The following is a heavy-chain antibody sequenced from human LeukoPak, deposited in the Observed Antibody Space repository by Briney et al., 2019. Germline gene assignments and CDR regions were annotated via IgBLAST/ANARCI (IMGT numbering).Heavy chain of an antibody. V-gene: IGHV5-51*01. CDR3: ARQYGRPFDY. CDR1: GYSFSNYW. D-gene: IGHD4-17*01. J-gene: IGHJ4*02. CDR2: IYPGDSDT. Sequence: GESLKISCKGSGYSFSNYWMGWVRQMPGKGVEWMGIIYPGDSDTRYSPSFQGQVTISVDESINTAYLQWSSLEASDTAMYYCARQYGRPFDYWGQGTLVTVSS.